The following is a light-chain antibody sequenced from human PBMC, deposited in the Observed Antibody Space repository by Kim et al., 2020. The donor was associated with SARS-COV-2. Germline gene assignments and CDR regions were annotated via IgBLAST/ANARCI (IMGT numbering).Light chain of an antibody. Sequence: QPVLTQSPSASASLGTSVKLTCTLSSEYKTYAIAWHQQLPEKGPRYLRNVDSDGSHTRGDGIPDRFSGSSSGAERYLTISSLQPEDEADYYCLTWGPGIRVFGGGTQLTVL. CDR1: SEYKTYA. V-gene: IGLV4-69*01. CDR2: VDSDGSH. CDR3: LTWGPGIRV. J-gene: IGLJ2*01.